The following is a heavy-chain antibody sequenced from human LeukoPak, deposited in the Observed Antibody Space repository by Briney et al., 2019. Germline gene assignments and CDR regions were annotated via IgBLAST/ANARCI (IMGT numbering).Heavy chain of an antibody. J-gene: IGHJ4*02. CDR1: GGSISSYY. V-gene: IGHV4-59*08. CDR3: ASLGYKDREFDY. D-gene: IGHD5-24*01. CDR2: IYYSGGT. Sequence: SETLSLTCTVSGGSISSYYWSWVRQPPGKGLEWIGYIYYSGGTYYNPSLKSRVTISIDTSKNQFSLKVNAVTAADTAVYYCASLGYKDREFDYWGQGTLVTVSS.